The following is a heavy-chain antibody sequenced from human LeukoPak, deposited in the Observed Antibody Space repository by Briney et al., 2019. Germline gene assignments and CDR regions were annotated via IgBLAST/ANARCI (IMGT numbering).Heavy chain of an antibody. CDR1: GGSISSYY. Sequence: PSETLSLTCTVSGGSISSYYWSWIRQPPGKGLEWLGYIYYSGSTNYNPSLKSRVTISVDTSKNQFSLKLSSVTAADTAVYYCARVGLRDFDWLFLDYWGQGTLVTVSS. CDR2: IYYSGST. CDR3: ARVGLRDFDWLFLDY. V-gene: IGHV4-59*01. J-gene: IGHJ4*02. D-gene: IGHD3-9*01.